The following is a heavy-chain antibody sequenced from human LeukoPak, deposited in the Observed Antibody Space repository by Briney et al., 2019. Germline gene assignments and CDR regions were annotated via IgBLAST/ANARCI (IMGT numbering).Heavy chain of an antibody. D-gene: IGHD6-19*01. CDR3: ARGMDSSGWNYYYGMDV. CDR2: INSEGSST. J-gene: IGHJ6*02. Sequence: GGSLRLSCAASGFTFGSYWMHWVRQAPGKGLVWVSRINSEGSSTSYADSVKGRFTFSRDNAKNTLYLQMNSLRAEDTAVYYCARGMDSSGWNYYYGMDVWGQGTTVTVSS. V-gene: IGHV3-74*01. CDR1: GFTFGSYW.